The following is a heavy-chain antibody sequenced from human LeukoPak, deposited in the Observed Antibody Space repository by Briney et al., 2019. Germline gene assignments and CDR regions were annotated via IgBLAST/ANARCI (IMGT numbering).Heavy chain of an antibody. CDR1: GFTFSSYG. CDR2: VRYDGRNT. CDR3: EKDRSGNFDY. V-gene: IGHV3-30*02. D-gene: IGHD3-3*01. J-gene: IGHJ4*02. Sequence: PGGSLRLSCAASGFTFSSYGMHWVRQAPGKGLEWVAFVRYDGRNTYYADSVKGRFTISRDNSKNTLYLQMNSLRAEDTAVYYCEKDRSGNFDYWGQGTLVTVSS.